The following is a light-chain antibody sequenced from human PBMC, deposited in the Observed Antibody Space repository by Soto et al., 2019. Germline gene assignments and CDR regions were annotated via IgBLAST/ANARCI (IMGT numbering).Light chain of an antibody. CDR2: GAS. Sequence: EIVMTQSPATLSVSVGERATLSCRASQTVSSKLAWYQKKPGQVPRLLIYGASTSATGIPARFSGGGSGTAFTLTISSLQSEDFAVYYCQEYNDWPPQLTFGGGTKVEIK. CDR1: QTVSSK. J-gene: IGKJ4*01. CDR3: QEYNDWPPQLT. V-gene: IGKV3-15*01.